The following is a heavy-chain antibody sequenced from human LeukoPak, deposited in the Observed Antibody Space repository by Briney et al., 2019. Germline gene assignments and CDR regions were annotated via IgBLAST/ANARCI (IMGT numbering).Heavy chain of an antibody. D-gene: IGHD1-26*01. CDR3: AAAMPREPLDY. Sequence: GASVKVSCKASGYTFTNYDVNWVRQATGQGLEWMGWMNPKSNNRGYAQKFQGRVTMTRDTSISTAYMELSRLRSEDTAVYYCAAAMPREPLDYWGQGTLVTVSS. J-gene: IGHJ4*02. CDR1: GYTFTNYD. CDR2: MNPKSNNR. V-gene: IGHV1-8*01.